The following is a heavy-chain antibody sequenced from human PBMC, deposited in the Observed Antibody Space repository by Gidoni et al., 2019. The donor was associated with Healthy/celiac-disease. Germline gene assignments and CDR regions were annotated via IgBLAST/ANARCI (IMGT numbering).Heavy chain of an antibody. CDR3: ARDSFCGGDCYPGYYFDY. Sequence: QVPLVASGGGVVQPVMFLRLSCPASGFTFSSHAMHWVCQAPGKGLEWVAVIWYDGSNKYYADSVKGRFTISRDNSKNTLYLQMNSLRAEDTAVYYCARDSFCGGDCYPGYYFDYWGQGTLVTVSS. CDR1: GFTFSSHA. D-gene: IGHD2-21*01. J-gene: IGHJ4*02. CDR2: IWYDGSNK. V-gene: IGHV3-33*01.